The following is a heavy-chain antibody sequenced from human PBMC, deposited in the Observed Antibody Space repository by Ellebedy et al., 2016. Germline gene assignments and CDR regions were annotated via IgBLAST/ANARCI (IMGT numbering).Heavy chain of an antibody. CDR3: ARVREFRYYGMDV. V-gene: IGHV1-46*01. J-gene: IGHJ6*02. Sequence: ASVKVSXKASGYTFTSYYMHWVRQAPGQGLEWMGIINPSGGSTSYAQKFQGRVTMTRDTSTSTVYMELSSLRSEDTAVYYCARVREFRYYGMDVWGQGTTVTVSS. CDR2: INPSGGST. D-gene: IGHD3-10*01. CDR1: GYTFTSYY.